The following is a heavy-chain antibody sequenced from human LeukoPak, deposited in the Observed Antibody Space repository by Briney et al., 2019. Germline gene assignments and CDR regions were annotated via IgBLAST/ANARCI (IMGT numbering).Heavy chain of an antibody. V-gene: IGHV4-30-2*01. CDR1: GGSISNGAYS. D-gene: IGHD5-18*01. CDR3: ARTGYTYAGYNWFDP. Sequence: SQTLSLTCAVSGGSISNGAYSWSWIRQPPGKGLEWIGYIYPAGSTYYNPSLKSRVTISVDRSKKQFTLKLTSVTAADTAVYYCARTGYTYAGYNWFDPWGQGTLVTVSS. CDR2: IYPAGST. J-gene: IGHJ5*02.